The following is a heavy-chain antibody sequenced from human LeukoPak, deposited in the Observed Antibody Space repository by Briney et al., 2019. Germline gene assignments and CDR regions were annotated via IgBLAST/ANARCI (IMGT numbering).Heavy chain of an antibody. Sequence: SETLSLTCTVSGGSISTYYWSWIRQPPGKGLEWIGYVYYSGSTNYNPSLKSRVTISVDTSKNQFSLKLSSVTAADTAVYYCARVTYYYDSSGDRHPRNVEYWGAGTLVSVSS. J-gene: IGHJ4*01. CDR3: ARVTYYYDSSGDRHPRNVEY. V-gene: IGHV4-59*01. CDR2: VYYSGST. CDR1: GGSISTYY. D-gene: IGHD3-22*01.